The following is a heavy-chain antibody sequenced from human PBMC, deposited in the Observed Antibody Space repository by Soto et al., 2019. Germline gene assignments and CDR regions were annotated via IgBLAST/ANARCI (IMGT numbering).Heavy chain of an antibody. J-gene: IGHJ2*01. Sequence: SATRSLTCSVYGGSSRAYHWSWIRQSPGEGLEWIGELSYSGSLNYNPSLKRRVAVSLDTSTDHFSLTMTSVTAADTGVYFCAGGPRYWSFALWGRGTLVTVSS. V-gene: IGHV4-34*01. D-gene: IGHD1-20*01. CDR1: GGSSRAYH. CDR3: AGGPRYWSFAL. CDR2: LSYSGSL.